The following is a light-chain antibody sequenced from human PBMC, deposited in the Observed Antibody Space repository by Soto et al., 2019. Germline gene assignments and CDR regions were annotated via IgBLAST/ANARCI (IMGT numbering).Light chain of an antibody. CDR3: SSYSTTSTLV. CDR2: EVN. Sequence: QSALTQPASVSGSPGQSVTISFTGASSDVGGNDYVSWYQQHPGKAPKLILYEVNNRPSGVSNHFSGSKSGNTASLIISGHQADDDADYYCSSYSTTSTLVFGSGTKLTVL. V-gene: IGLV2-14*01. CDR1: SSDVGGNDY. J-gene: IGLJ1*01.